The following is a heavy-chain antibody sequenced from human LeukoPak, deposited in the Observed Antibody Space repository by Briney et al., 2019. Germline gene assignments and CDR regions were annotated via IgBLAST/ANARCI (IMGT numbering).Heavy chain of an antibody. V-gene: IGHV3-48*04. J-gene: IGHJ3*02. CDR1: GFTFSRHY. CDR2: ISSSGSTI. D-gene: IGHD2-21*02. CDR3: ARDRAYCGGDCYSFPQDDAFDI. Sequence: PGGSLRLSCAASGFTFSRHYMHWVRQAPGKGLEWVSYISSSGSTIYYADSVKGRFTISRDNAKNSLYLQMNSLRAEDTAVYYCARDRAYCGGDCYSFPQDDAFDIWGQGTMVTVSS.